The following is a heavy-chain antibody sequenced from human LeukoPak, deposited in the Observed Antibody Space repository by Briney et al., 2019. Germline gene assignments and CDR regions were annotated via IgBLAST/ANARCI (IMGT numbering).Heavy chain of an antibody. J-gene: IGHJ4*02. D-gene: IGHD2-21*02. V-gene: IGHV4-61*02. CDR1: GGSISSGSYY. CDR3: ASGDSEGIFDY. CDR2: IYTSGST. Sequence: PSETLSLTCTVSGGSISSGSYYWSWIRQPAGKGLEWIGRIYTSGSTNYNPSLKSRVTISVDTSKNQFSLKLSSVTAADTAVYYCASGDSEGIFDYWGQGTLVTVSS.